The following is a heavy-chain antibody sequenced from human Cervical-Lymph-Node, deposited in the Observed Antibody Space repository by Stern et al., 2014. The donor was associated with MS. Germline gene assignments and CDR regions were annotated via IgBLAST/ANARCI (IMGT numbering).Heavy chain of an antibody. D-gene: IGHD6-19*01. CDR3: ARDKSRGWYAADR. J-gene: IGHJ4*02. V-gene: IGHV1-18*01. CDR1: GYTFTNYG. Sequence: VQLEESGAEVKQPGASVKVSCRASGYTFTNYGITWVRQAPGQGLEWMGWISAYNGNTNYAQKFQDRVTMTTDSSTTTAYMELRSLRSDDTAVYYCARDKSRGWYAADRWGQGTRVTVSS. CDR2: ISAYNGNT.